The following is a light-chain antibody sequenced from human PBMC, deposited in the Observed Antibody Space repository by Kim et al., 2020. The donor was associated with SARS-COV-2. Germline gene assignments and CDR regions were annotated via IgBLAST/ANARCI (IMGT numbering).Light chain of an antibody. CDR2: DAS. J-gene: IGKJ3*01. CDR1: QSVSNN. CDR3: QQRSIWHPLT. Sequence: PGESATLPCRANQSVSNNVDWYQQKLRQTPRLLIYDASKRATGIPARFSGSGSGTDFTLTISSLETEEFAVYFCQQRSIWHPLTFGPGTKVDIK. V-gene: IGKV3-11*01.